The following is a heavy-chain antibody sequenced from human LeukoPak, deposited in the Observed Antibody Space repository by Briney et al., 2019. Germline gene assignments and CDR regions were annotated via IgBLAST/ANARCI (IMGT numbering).Heavy chain of an antibody. J-gene: IGHJ4*02. CDR3: AEGHLAGYSSGWLDY. CDR2: IIPIFGTA. D-gene: IGHD6-19*01. V-gene: IGHV1-69*05. CDR1: GGTFSSYA. Sequence: ASVKVSCKAFGGTFSSYAISWVRQAPGQGLEWMGRIIPIFGTANYAQKFQGRVTITTDESTSTAYMELSSLRSEDTAVYYCAEGHLAGYSSGWLDYWGQGTLVTVSS.